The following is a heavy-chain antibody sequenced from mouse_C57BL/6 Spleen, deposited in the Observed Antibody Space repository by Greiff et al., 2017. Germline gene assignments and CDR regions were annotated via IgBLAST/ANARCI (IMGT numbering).Heavy chain of an antibody. J-gene: IGHJ2*01. V-gene: IGHV1-47*01. D-gene: IGHD1-1*01. CDR1: GYTFTTYP. CDR3: ARSYYYGSRGFDY. Sequence: VKLQESGAELVKPGASVKMSCKASGYTFTTYPIEWMKQNHGKSLEWIGNFHPYNDDTKYNEKFKGKATLTVEKSSSTVYLELSRLTSDDSAVYYCARSYYYGSRGFDYWGQGTTLTVSS. CDR2: FHPYNDDT.